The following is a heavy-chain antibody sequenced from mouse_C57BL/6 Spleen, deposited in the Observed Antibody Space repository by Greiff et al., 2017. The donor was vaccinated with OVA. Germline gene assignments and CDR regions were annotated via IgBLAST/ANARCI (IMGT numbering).Heavy chain of an antibody. CDR3: ARYLTGTFAY. Sequence: DVKLVESGGGLVQPGGSLSLSCAASGFTFTDYYMSWVRQPPGKALEWLGFIRNKANGYTTEYSVSVKGRFTISRDNSQSILYLQMNALRAEDSATYYCARYLTGTFAYWGQGTLVTVSA. CDR2: IRNKANGYTT. J-gene: IGHJ3*01. V-gene: IGHV7-3*01. CDR1: GFTFTDYY. D-gene: IGHD4-1*01.